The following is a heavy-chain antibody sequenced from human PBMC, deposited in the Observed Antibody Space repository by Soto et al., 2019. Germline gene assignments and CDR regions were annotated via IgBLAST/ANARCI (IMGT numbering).Heavy chain of an antibody. CDR2: MNPNSGNT. Sequence: QVQLVQSGAEVKKPGASVKVSCKASGYSFSDYDINWVRQATGQGPEWMGWMNPNSGNTGYAQKFQGRVTMTRNTSINTAYMELRSLGSEDTDVYYCARDNRYNWNDEGWFDPWGQGTLVTVSS. CDR1: GYSFSDYD. V-gene: IGHV1-8*01. CDR3: ARDNRYNWNDEGWFDP. D-gene: IGHD1-20*01. J-gene: IGHJ5*02.